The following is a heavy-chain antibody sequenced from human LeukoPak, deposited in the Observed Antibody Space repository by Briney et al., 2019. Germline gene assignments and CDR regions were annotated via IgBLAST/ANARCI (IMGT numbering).Heavy chain of an antibody. Sequence: SETLSLTCTVSGGSISSYYWSWLRQPAGKGLEWIGRIYTSGSTNYNPSLKSRVTMSVDTSKNQFSLKLSSVTAADTAVYYCARDESSYCGGDCSDDAFDIWGQGTMVAVSS. D-gene: IGHD2-21*01. CDR3: ARDESSYCGGDCSDDAFDI. V-gene: IGHV4-4*07. J-gene: IGHJ3*02. CDR2: IYTSGST. CDR1: GGSISSYY.